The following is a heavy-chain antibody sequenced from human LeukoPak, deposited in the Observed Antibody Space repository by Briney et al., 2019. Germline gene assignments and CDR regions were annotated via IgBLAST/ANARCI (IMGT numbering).Heavy chain of an antibody. CDR3: ARGREGATTHIFDY. CDR1: GFTFSRNG. D-gene: IGHD1-26*01. V-gene: IGHV3-23*01. Sequence: GGTLRLSCAASGFTFSRNGMTWVRQAPGKGLEWVSAISGSGGSTYYADSVKGRFTISRDNSKNTLYLQMNSLRAEDTAVYYCARGREGATTHIFDYWGQGTLVTVSS. J-gene: IGHJ4*02. CDR2: ISGSGGST.